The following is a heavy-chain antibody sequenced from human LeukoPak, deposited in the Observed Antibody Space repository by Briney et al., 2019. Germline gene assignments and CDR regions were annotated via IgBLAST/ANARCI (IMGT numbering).Heavy chain of an antibody. CDR3: ARVSDGSDYYYYMDV. J-gene: IGHJ6*03. V-gene: IGHV1-8*01. CDR2: INPNSGSK. CDR1: GYTFTSYD. D-gene: IGHD1-14*01. Sequence: GASLTVSCKASGYTFTSYDITWVRQSAGQGLEWMGWINPNSGSKGFAPKSRGRVTMTTDTSINTAYMELSSLTSGDTAVYFCARVSDGSDYYYYMDVWGEGATVTVSS.